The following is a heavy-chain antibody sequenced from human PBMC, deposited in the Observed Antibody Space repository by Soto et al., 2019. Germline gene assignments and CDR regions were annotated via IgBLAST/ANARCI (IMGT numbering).Heavy chain of an antibody. D-gene: IGHD3-16*01. CDR2: TYYRSKWFN. CDR1: GDSVSSNSAA. CDR3: ERGDQGFDY. V-gene: IGHV6-1*01. J-gene: IGHJ4*02. Sequence: PSQTLSLTCAISGDSVSSNSAAWNWIRQSPSRGLEWLGRTYYRSKWFNNYALSVKSRITINPDTSKNQFSLQLNSVPPEDTAVYSRERGDQGFDYWGQGTLVTVSS.